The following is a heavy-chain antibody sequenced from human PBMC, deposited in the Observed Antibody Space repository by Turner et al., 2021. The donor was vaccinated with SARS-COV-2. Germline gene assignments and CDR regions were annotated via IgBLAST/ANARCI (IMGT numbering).Heavy chain of an antibody. Sequence: QVQLLQSGAEVKKPGASVKVSCKASGYIFTNYYMHWVRQAPGQGLEWMGIINGRGDVTGYAEKFQGRVTMTTDTSTRTVYMKVKSLRSDDTAVYFCARGDGVGADFDFWGQGTLVTVSP. CDR2: INGRGDVT. J-gene: IGHJ4*02. CDR1: GYIFTNYY. V-gene: IGHV1-46*03. D-gene: IGHD1-26*01. CDR3: ARGDGVGADFDF.